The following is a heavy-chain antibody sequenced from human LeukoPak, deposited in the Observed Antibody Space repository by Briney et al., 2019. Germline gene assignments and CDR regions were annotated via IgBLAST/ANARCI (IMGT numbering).Heavy chain of an antibody. J-gene: IGHJ5*02. CDR1: GFTVSSNY. V-gene: IGHV3-53*01. Sequence: GGSLRLSCAASGFTVSSNYMSWVRQAPGKGLEWVSVIYSGGSTYYADSVKGRFTVSRDNAKNTLYLQMSSLRAEDTAVYYCVREAMSRFDPWGQGTLVTVSS. D-gene: IGHD5-18*01. CDR2: IYSGGST. CDR3: VREAMSRFDP.